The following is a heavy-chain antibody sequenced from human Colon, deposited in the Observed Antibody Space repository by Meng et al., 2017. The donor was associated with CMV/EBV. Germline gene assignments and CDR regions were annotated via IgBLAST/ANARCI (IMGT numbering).Heavy chain of an antibody. CDR2: ITGRSTDT. CDR3: AKDRAMESGYYFDY. V-gene: IGHV3-23*01. Sequence: GESLKISCAASGFTFSDYAMGWVRQAPGKGLDWVSAITGRSTDTYYADSVKGRFTIFRDNSNNTLYLQMNSLRAADTAVYYCAKDRAMESGYYFDYWGQGTLVTVSS. J-gene: IGHJ4*02. CDR1: GFTFSDYA. D-gene: IGHD5-18*01.